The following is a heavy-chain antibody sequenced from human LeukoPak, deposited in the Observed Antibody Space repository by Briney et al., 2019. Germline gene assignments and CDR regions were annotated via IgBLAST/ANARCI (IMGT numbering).Heavy chain of an antibody. D-gene: IGHD2-15*01. J-gene: IGHJ3*02. CDR1: GFTFSSYS. CDR3: ARKYCSGGSCYDGDAFDI. CDR2: ISSNSTYI. V-gene: IGHV3-21*01. Sequence: GGSLRLSCAASGFTFSSYSMNWVRQAPGKGLEWVSSISSNSTYIYYADSVKGRFTISRDNAKNSLYLQMNSLRAEDTAVYYCARKYCSGGSCYDGDAFDIWGQGTMVTVSS.